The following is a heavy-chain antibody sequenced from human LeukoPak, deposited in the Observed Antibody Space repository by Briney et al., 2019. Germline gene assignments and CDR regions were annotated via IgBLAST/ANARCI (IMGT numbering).Heavy chain of an antibody. CDR2: IRYDGSNK. J-gene: IGHJ6*03. V-gene: IGHV3-30*02. CDR1: GFTFSSYG. CDR3: AKGVTFFGVVTHYYYIDV. Sequence: GGSLRLSCAASGFTFSSYGMHWVRQAPGKGLEWVAFIRYDGSNKYYADSVKGRFTISRDNSKNTLYLQMNSLRAEDTAVYYCAKGVTFFGVVTHYYYIDVWGKGTTVTVSS. D-gene: IGHD3-3*01.